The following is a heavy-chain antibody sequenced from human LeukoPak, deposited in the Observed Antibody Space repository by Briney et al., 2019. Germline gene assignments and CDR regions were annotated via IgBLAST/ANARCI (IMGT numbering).Heavy chain of an antibody. V-gene: IGHV3-66*01. D-gene: IGHD2-2*02. CDR2: IYSGGST. J-gene: IGHJ5*02. Sequence: GGSLRLSCAVSGFIVSSNYMTWVRQAPGKGLEWVSVIYSGGSTYYADSVKGRFTISRDNSKNMLYLQMNSLRAEDTAVYYCTRTYCSSTSCYTELFDPWGQGTLVTVSS. CDR3: TRTYCSSTSCYTELFDP. CDR1: GFIVSSNY.